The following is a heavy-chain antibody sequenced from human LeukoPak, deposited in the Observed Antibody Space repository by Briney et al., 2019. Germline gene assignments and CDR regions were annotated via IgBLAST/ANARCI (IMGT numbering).Heavy chain of an antibody. V-gene: IGHV3-23*01. Sequence: PGGSLRLXCAASRFTFSSYAMSWVRQAPGKGLECVSAISGSGGSTYYADSVKGRFTISRDNSKNTLYLQMNSLRAEDTAVYYCAKDITGHNRGWYDYWGQGTLVTVSS. CDR3: AKDITGHNRGWYDY. D-gene: IGHD6-19*01. CDR2: ISGSGGST. J-gene: IGHJ4*02. CDR1: RFTFSSYA.